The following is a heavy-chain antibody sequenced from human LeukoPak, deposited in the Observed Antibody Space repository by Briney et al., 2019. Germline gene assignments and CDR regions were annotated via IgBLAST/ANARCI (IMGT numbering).Heavy chain of an antibody. Sequence: SETLSLICTVSGGSISSHYWSWIRQPPGKGLEWIGYIYYSGSTNYNPSLKSRVTISVDTSKNQFSLKLSSVTAADTAVYYCARVAAAGTGYYYMDVWGKGTTVTVSS. CDR3: ARVAAAGTGYYYMDV. D-gene: IGHD6-13*01. V-gene: IGHV4-59*11. J-gene: IGHJ6*03. CDR1: GGSISSHY. CDR2: IYYSGST.